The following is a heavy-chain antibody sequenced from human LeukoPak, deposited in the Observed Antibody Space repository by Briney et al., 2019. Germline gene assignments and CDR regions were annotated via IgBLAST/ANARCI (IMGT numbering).Heavy chain of an antibody. D-gene: IGHD3-3*01. Sequence: SETLSLTCAVYGGSLSGYYWSWIRQPPGKGLEWIGEINHSGSTNYNPSLKSRVTISVDTSKNQFSLKLSSVTAADTAVYYCARVLMYFWSGNYTVDYWGQGTLVTVSS. CDR3: ARVLMYFWSGNYTVDY. V-gene: IGHV4-34*01. J-gene: IGHJ4*02. CDR2: INHSGST. CDR1: GGSLSGYY.